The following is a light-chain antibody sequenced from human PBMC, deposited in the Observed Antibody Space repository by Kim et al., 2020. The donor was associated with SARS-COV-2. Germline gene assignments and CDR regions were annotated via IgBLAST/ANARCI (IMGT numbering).Light chain of an antibody. CDR3: MQNMELPT. V-gene: IGKV2D-29*02. CDR1: QNLLQSNGRTY. Sequence: QPASHSCKSSQNLLQSNGRTYLFWYVQKAGQSPQLLVYEVSNRFSVVPDRVSGSGSGTEFTLKMSRVEPEDAGVYYCMQNMELPTFGQGTRLEIK. CDR2: EVS. J-gene: IGKJ5*01.